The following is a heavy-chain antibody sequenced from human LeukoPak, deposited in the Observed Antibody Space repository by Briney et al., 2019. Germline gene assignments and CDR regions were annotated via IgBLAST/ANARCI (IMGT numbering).Heavy chain of an antibody. CDR2: IYSGGST. D-gene: IGHD4-11*01. J-gene: IGHJ4*02. Sequence: GGSLRLSCAASGFTVSSNYLSWVRQAPGKGLEWVSVIYSGGSTCYADSVKGRFTISRDNSKNTLYLQMNSLRAQDTAVYYCARDVHSNYVLYRGYWGQGTLVTVSS. V-gene: IGHV3-66*02. CDR1: GFTVSSNY. CDR3: ARDVHSNYVLYRGY.